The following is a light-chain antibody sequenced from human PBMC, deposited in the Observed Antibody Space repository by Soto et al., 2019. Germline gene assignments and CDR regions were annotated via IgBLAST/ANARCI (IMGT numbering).Light chain of an antibody. CDR2: GDN. CDR1: SSNIGRGYD. Sequence: QSVLTQPPSVSGAPGQRVTISCTGSSSNIGRGYDVHWYQQVPGSAPRLLLSGDNTRPSGVPDRFSGSRSGTSASLAITGLQAEDEADYYCLTFDSSLTISWVFGGGTKLTVL. V-gene: IGLV1-40*01. CDR3: LTFDSSLTISWV. J-gene: IGLJ3*02.